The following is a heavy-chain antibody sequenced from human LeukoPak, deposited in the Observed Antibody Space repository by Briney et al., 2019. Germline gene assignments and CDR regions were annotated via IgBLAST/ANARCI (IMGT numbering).Heavy chain of an antibody. V-gene: IGHV4-39*07. D-gene: IGHD6-19*01. CDR3: AREGYSSGWLFDY. CDR2: VYYSGSA. CDR1: GGSVGSGTYY. Sequence: SETLSLTCTVSGGSVGSGTYYWSWIRQSPGKGLEWIGNVYYSGSAYYNPSLKSRVTMSVDTSKNQFSLKLSSVTAADTAVYYCAREGYSSGWLFDYWGQGTLVTVSS. J-gene: IGHJ4*02.